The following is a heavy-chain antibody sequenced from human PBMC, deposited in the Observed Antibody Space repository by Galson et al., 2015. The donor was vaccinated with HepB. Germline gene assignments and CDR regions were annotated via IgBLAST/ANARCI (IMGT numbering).Heavy chain of an antibody. J-gene: IGHJ5*02. Sequence: SLRLSCAASGFTFNRYWMHWVRQVPGKGLVWVSRINTDGSSTMYADSVKGRFTISRDNAKNTLYLQTDSLRVDDTAVYYCVRDLQVTNWFDTCGQGTLVTASS. V-gene: IGHV3-74*03. CDR3: VRDLQVTNWFDT. D-gene: IGHD2-21*02. CDR1: GFTFNRYW. CDR2: INTDGSST.